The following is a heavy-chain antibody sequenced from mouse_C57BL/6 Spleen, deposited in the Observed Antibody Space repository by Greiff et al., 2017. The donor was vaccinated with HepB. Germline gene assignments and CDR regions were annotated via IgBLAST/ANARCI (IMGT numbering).Heavy chain of an antibody. D-gene: IGHD1-1*01. J-gene: IGHJ2*01. CDR2: IWWDDDK. CDR1: GFSLSTFGMG. V-gene: IGHV8-8*01. CDR3: ARIEGYYYGSPLYYFDY. Sequence: LQQSGPGILQPSQTLSLTCSFSGFSLSTFGMGVGWIRQPSGKGLEWLAHIWWDDDKYYNPALKSRLTISKDTSKNQVFLKIANVDTADTATYYCARIEGYYYGSPLYYFDYWGQGTTLTVSS.